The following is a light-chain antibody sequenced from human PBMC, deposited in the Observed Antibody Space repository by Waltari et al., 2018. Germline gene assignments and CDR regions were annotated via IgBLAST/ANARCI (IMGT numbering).Light chain of an antibody. CDR1: QRVLYSSNNKNY. V-gene: IGKV4-1*01. J-gene: IGKJ5*01. Sequence: DLVMTQSPDSLAVSLGARATINCKSSQRVLYSSNNKNYLAWYQQKPGQPPKLLIYWASTRESGVPDRFSGSGSGTDFTLTISSLQAEDVAVYYCQQYYSTPPITFGQGTRLEIK. CDR2: WAS. CDR3: QQYYSTPPIT.